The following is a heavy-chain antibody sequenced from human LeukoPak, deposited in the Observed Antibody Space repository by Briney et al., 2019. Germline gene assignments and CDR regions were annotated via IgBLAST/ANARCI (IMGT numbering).Heavy chain of an antibody. V-gene: IGHV1-46*01. CDR2: INPSGGST. CDR1: GYTFTSYY. J-gene: IGHJ6*03. CDR3: ARIGPETPVFYMDV. Sequence: ASVKVSCKASGYTFTSYYMHWVRQAPGQGLEWMGIINPSGGSTSYAQKFQGRVTMTRDTSTSTAYMELRSLRSDDTAVYYCARIGPETPVFYMDVWGKGTTVTVSS.